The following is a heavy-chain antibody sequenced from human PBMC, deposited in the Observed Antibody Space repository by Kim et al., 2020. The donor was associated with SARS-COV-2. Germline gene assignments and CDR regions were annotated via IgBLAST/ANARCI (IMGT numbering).Heavy chain of an antibody. Sequence: YYADSVKGRFTISRDKSKNTLYRQMNSLRAEDTAVYYCAKTSGAASYFDYWGQGTLVTVSS. V-gene: IGHV3-23*01. D-gene: IGHD2-15*01. CDR3: AKTSGAASYFDY. J-gene: IGHJ4*02.